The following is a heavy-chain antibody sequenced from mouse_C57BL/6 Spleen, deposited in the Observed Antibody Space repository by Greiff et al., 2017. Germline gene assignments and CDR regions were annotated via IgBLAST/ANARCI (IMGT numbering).Heavy chain of an antibody. CDR1: GYTFTSYW. CDR2: IHPNSGST. V-gene: IGHV1-64*01. D-gene: IGHD2-1*01. Sequence: QVQLKQPGAELVKPGASVKLSCKASGYTFTSYWMHWVKQRPGQGLEWIGMIHPNSGSTNYNEKFKSKATLTVDKSSSTAYMQLSSLTSEDSAVYYCARGENRYGNYFDYWGQGTTLTVSS. J-gene: IGHJ2*01. CDR3: ARGENRYGNYFDY.